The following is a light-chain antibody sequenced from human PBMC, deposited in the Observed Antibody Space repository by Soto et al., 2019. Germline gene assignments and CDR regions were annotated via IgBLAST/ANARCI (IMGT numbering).Light chain of an antibody. CDR1: QDISNY. V-gene: IGKV1-33*01. CDR2: DAS. J-gene: IGKJ3*01. CDR3: QQYDNLLFT. Sequence: DIQMTQSPSSLSASVGDRVTITCQASQDISNYLNWYQQKPGKAPKLLIYDASNLETGVPSRFSGSGSGTDVTFTISSRQPEDIATYYCQQYDNLLFTFGPGTKVDIK.